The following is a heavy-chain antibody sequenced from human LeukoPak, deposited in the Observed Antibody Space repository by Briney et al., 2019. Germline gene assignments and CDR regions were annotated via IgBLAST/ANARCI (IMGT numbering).Heavy chain of an antibody. J-gene: IGHJ6*02. V-gene: IGHV1-18*01. CDR1: GYTFTSYG. CDR3: ARDRPYGSGSSRSYGMDV. CDR2: ISAYNGNT. Sequence: GASVKVSCKASGYTFTSYGISWVRQAPGQGLEWMGWISAYNGNTNYAQKLQGRVTMTTDTSTSTAYMELRSLRSDDTAVYYCARDRPYGSGSSRSYGMDVWGQGTTVTVSS. D-gene: IGHD3-10*01.